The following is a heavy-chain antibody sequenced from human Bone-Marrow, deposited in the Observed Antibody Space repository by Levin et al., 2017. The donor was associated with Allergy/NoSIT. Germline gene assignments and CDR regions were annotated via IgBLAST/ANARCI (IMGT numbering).Heavy chain of an antibody. CDR3: ARLKCSGGSCYSHLGYFDY. D-gene: IGHD2-15*01. J-gene: IGHJ4*02. CDR2: VSYSGST. Sequence: PSETLSLTCTVSGASISNYYWNWIRQPPEKGLEWMGYVSYSGSTNYNPSLKSRVTISVDTSKNKLSLRLSSVTAADTSVYYCARLKCSGGSCYSHLGYFDYWGQGSLVTVSS. CDR1: GASISNYY. V-gene: IGHV4-59*01.